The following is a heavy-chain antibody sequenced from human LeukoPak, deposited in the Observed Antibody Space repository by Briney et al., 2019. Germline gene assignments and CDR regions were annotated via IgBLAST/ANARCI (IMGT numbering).Heavy chain of an antibody. V-gene: IGHV1-2*02. CDR2: INPNSGGT. J-gene: IGHJ4*02. D-gene: IGHD3-22*01. CDR3: ARGGYYYDSSGYYSSFDY. Sequence: ASVKVSCKASGYTFTGYYMHWVRQAPGQGLEWMGWINPNSGGTNYAQKFQGRVTMTRDTSISTAYMELSRLRSDDTAVYYCARGGYYYDSSGYYSSFDYWGQGPLVTVSS. CDR1: GYTFTGYY.